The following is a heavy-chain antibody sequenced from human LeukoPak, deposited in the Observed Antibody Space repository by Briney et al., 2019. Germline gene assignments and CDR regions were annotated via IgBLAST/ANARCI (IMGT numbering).Heavy chain of an antibody. D-gene: IGHD4-17*01. Sequence: ASVKVSCRASGYTFTGYYMHWVRQAPGQGLEWMGRINPNSGGTNYAQKFQGRVTMTRDTSISTAYMELSRLRSDDTAVYYCARESYGDYVYYWGQGTLVTVSS. CDR2: INPNSGGT. V-gene: IGHV1-2*06. CDR1: GYTFTGYY. J-gene: IGHJ4*02. CDR3: ARESYGDYVYY.